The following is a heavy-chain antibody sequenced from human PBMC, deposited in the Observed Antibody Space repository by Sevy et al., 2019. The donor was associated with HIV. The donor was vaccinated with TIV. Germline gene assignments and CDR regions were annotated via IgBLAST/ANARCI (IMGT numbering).Heavy chain of an antibody. CDR3: ARDGGGGTTNSGMDV. J-gene: IGHJ6*02. CDR1: GYTFTGDY. D-gene: IGHD1-7*01. Sequence: ALVKVSCKASGYTFTGDYLHWVRQAPGQGLEWMGRVYPNSGGTNYAQKFQGRVTMTRDTSISTAYMELNRLTSDDTAVYYCARDGGGGTTNSGMDVWGQGTTVTVSS. V-gene: IGHV1-2*06. CDR2: VYPNSGGT.